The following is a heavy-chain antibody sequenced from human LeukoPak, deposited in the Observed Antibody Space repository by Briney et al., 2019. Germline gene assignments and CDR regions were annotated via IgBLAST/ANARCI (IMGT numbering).Heavy chain of an antibody. D-gene: IGHD2-2*01. CDR2: ISAYNGNT. CDR1: GYTFTSYG. Sequence: ASVTVSCKASGYTFTSYGISWVRQAPGQGLEWMGWISAYNGNTNYAQKLQGRVTMTTDTSTSTAYMELRSLRSDDTAVYYCARDRAVPAARYYYYGMDVWGQGTTVTVSS. CDR3: ARDRAVPAARYYYYGMDV. J-gene: IGHJ6*02. V-gene: IGHV1-18*01.